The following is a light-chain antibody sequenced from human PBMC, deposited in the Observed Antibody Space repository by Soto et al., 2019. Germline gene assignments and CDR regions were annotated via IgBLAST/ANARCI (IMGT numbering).Light chain of an antibody. Sequence: DIQLTQSPSFLSASVGDRVTVTCRASQTINDYLAWFQKKEGKAPELLIYPASTLQGGVPSRFSGHGCGIDFTLPISTPQPEDFATYYCKQLRAYPHTFGQGTKLEIK. J-gene: IGKJ2*01. CDR1: QTINDY. V-gene: IGKV1-9*01. CDR2: PAS. CDR3: KQLRAYPHT.